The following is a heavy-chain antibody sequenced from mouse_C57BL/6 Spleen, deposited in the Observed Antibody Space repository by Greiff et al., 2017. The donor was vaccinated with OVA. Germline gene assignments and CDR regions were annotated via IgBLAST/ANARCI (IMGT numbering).Heavy chain of an antibody. Sequence: EVKVVESGGDLVKPGGSLKLSCAASGFTFSSYGMSWVRQTPDKRLEWVATISSGGSYTYYPDSVKGRFTISRDNAKNTLYLQMSSLKSEDTAMYYCARGHDGAWFAYWGQGTLVTVSA. V-gene: IGHV5-6*01. J-gene: IGHJ3*01. CDR3: ARGHDGAWFAY. CDR2: ISSGGSYT. D-gene: IGHD2-12*01. CDR1: GFTFSSYG.